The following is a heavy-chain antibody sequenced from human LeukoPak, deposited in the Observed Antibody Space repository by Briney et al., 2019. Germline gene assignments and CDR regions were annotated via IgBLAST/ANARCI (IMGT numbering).Heavy chain of an antibody. V-gene: IGHV1-69*06. D-gene: IGHD4-23*01. CDR2: IIPIFGTA. Sequence: SVTVSCKASGGTFSSYAIGWVRHAPGQGLEWMGGIIPIFGTANYAQTFQGRVTITADKSTSTAYMELSSLRAEDTAVYYCASEVGFGGAFDIWGQGTMVTVSS. CDR3: ASEVGFGGAFDI. J-gene: IGHJ3*02. CDR1: GGTFSSYA.